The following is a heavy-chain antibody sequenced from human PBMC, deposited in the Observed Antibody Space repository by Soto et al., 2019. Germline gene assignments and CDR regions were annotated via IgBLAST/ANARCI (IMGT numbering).Heavy chain of an antibody. CDR2: IYYSGST. CDR3: ARGTTWFDP. V-gene: IGHV4-61*01. Sequence: QVQLQESGPGLVKPSETLSLTCTVSGGSVSSGSYYWSWIRQPPGKGLEWIGYIYYSGSTNYNPSLKSRVTISVDTSENQFSLKLSSVTAADTAVYYCARGTTWFDPWGQGTLVTVSS. J-gene: IGHJ5*02. D-gene: IGHD1-1*01. CDR1: GGSVSSGSYY.